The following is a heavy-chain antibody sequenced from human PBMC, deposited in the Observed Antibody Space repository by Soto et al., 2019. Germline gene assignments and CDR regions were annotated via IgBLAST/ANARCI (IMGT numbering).Heavy chain of an antibody. Sequence: QVQLVQSGAEVKEPGSSVKVSCEASGGSFETFIMNWVRQTPGRGLEWMGGVVPILGTPTYAERFKGKVKISAARSAGTTRIEVTSLRSEDSGIYDCASYGTYGSARSCMDVWGQGTTVIVSS. CDR2: VVPILGTP. J-gene: IGHJ6*02. V-gene: IGHV1-69*01. CDR3: ASYGTYGSARSCMDV. D-gene: IGHD2-8*01. CDR1: GGSFETFI.